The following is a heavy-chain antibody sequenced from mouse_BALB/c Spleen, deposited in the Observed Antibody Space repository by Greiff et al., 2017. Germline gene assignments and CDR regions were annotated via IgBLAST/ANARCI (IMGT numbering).Heavy chain of an antibody. Sequence: DVHLVESGGGLVQPGGSLKLSCAASGFTFSSYGMSWVRQTPDKRLELVATINSNGGSTYYPDSVKGRFTISRDNAKNTLYLQMSSLKSEDTAMYYCARERWLLRGYFDVWGAGTTVTVSS. CDR2: INSNGGST. CDR1: GFTFSSYG. V-gene: IGHV5-6-3*01. D-gene: IGHD2-3*01. J-gene: IGHJ1*01. CDR3: ARERWLLRGYFDV.